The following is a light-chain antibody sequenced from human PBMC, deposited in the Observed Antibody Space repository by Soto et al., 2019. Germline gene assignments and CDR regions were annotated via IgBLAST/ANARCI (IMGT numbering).Light chain of an antibody. J-gene: IGKJ2*01. CDR1: QSVASN. CDR2: GAS. CDR3: QQYHNWPPQYT. Sequence: EIVMTQSPASLSVSPGDGATLSCRASQSVASNVAWYQQKPGQGPRLLIHGASTRAVGVPARFSGSGSGTDVTLTINSRQSEDFAVDDCQQYHNWPPQYTFGQGTKLQIK. V-gene: IGKV3-15*01.